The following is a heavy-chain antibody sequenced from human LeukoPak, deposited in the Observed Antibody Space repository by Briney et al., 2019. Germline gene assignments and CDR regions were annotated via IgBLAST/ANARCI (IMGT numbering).Heavy chain of an antibody. J-gene: IGHJ5*02. V-gene: IGHV4-4*02. CDR1: GGSITTTNF. CDR2: ISLRGRT. CDR3: SRESGPYCPFGH. Sequence: SGTLSLTCGVSGGSITTTNFWSWVRQPPGGGLEWIGEISLRGRTQYNPSLKSRVNISIAESKNHLYLRLASVTAADTAVYYCSRESGPYCPFGHWGQGTLVAVTS. D-gene: IGHD1-26*01.